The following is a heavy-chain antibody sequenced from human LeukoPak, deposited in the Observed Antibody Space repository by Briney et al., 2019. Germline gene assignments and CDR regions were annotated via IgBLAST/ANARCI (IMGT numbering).Heavy chain of an antibody. J-gene: IGHJ3*02. CDR1: GGSFSGYY. CDR2: INRSGST. Sequence: PSETLSLTCAVYGGSFSGYYWSWIRQPPGKGLEWIGEINRSGSTNYNPSLKSRVTISVDTSKNQFSLKLSSVTAADTAVYYCARQGPKYSSSSSRAFDIWGQGTMVTVSS. D-gene: IGHD6-6*01. V-gene: IGHV4-34*01. CDR3: ARQGPKYSSSSSRAFDI.